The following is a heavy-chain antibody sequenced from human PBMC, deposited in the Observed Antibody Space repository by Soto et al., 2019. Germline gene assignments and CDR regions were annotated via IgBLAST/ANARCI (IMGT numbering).Heavy chain of an antibody. CDR1: GGSISSGGYY. CDR2: IYYSGST. D-gene: IGHD4-17*01. J-gene: IGHJ3*02. V-gene: IGHV4-31*03. CDR3: AREGEAFFYVSDGLRPAFDI. Sequence: PSETLSLTCTVSGGSISSGGYYWSWIRQHPGKGLEWIGYIYYSGSTYYNPSLKSRVTISVDTSRTQFSLRLSSVTAADTAVYYCAREGEAFFYVSDGLRPAFDIWGQGPMVTGSS.